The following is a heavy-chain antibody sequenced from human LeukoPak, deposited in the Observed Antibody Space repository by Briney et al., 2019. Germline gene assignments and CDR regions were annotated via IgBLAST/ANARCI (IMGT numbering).Heavy chain of an antibody. CDR2: ISYDGSNK. J-gene: IGHJ4*02. V-gene: IGHV3-30*03. CDR1: GFTFSSYA. Sequence: GGSLRLSCAASGFTFSSYAMSWVRQAPGKGLEWVAVISYDGSNKYYADSVKGRFTISRDNSKNTLYLQMNSLRAEDTAVYYCARVGGSGAPIDYWGQGTLVTVSS. CDR3: ARVGGSGAPIDY. D-gene: IGHD2-15*01.